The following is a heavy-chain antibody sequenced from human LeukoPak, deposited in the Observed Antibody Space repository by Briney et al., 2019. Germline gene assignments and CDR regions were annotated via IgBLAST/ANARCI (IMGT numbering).Heavy chain of an antibody. CDR1: GGSISSSSY. CDR2: IYYSGST. J-gene: IGHJ4*02. Sequence: SETLSLTCTVSGGSISSSSYWAWIRQPPGKGLEWIGSIYYSGSTYYNPSLKSRVTISVDTSKNQFSLKLSSVTAADTAVYYCARRVHSSSWSSYFDYWGQETLVTVSS. CDR3: ARRVHSSSWSSYFDY. V-gene: IGHV4-39*07. D-gene: IGHD6-13*01.